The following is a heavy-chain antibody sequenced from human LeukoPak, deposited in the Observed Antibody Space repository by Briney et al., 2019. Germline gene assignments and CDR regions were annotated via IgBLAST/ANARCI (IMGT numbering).Heavy chain of an antibody. V-gene: IGHV3-23*01. D-gene: IGHD3-10*01. CDR2: ISGSGGST. CDR1: GFTFSSYS. Sequence: GGSLRLSCAASGFTFSSYSMNWVRQAPGKGLEWVSAISGSGGSTYYADSVKGRFTISRDNSKNTLYLQMNSLRAEDTAVYYCAKDGVWFGELFRSEYFQHWGQGTLVTVSS. CDR3: AKDGVWFGELFRSEYFQH. J-gene: IGHJ1*01.